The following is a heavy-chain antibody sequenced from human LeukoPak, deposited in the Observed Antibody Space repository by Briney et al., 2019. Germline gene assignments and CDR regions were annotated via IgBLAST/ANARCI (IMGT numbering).Heavy chain of an antibody. V-gene: IGHV5-51*01. CDR1: GYSFTSYW. J-gene: IGHJ4*02. Sequence: GESLKISCKGSGYSFTSYWIGWVRQMPGKGLEWMGIIYPGDSDTRYSPSFQGQVTISADKSISTAYLQWSSLKASDTAMYHCARGNVYYYDSSGYPDYWGQGILVTVSS. D-gene: IGHD3-22*01. CDR2: IYPGDSDT. CDR3: ARGNVYYYDSSGYPDY.